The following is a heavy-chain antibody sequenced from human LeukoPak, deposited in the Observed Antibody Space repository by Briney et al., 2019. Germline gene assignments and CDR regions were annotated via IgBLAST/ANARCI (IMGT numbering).Heavy chain of an antibody. CDR3: ARERACYYAFNI. Sequence: GASVKVSCKASGYNFMSYGISWVRQAPGQGLEWMGWISPDNGNPNYAQKPQGRVTMTTDTSTSTAYMELRSLRSDDTAVYYCARERACYYAFNIWGKGTMVTVFS. CDR1: GYNFMSYG. CDR2: ISPDNGNP. J-gene: IGHJ3*02. V-gene: IGHV1-18*01. D-gene: IGHD3-10*01.